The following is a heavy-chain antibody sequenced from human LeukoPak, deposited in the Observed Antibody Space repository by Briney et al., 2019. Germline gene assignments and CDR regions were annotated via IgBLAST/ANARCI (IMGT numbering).Heavy chain of an antibody. CDR2: VSSSGGGM. Sequence: PGGSLRLSCAASGFTLRSYEMNWVRQAPGKGLEWVSYVSSSGGGMLYADSVKGRFTISRDNAKNSLPLQMSSLRVEDTAVYYCARDLYGSGGDAFDIWGQGTMVTVSS. V-gene: IGHV3-48*03. D-gene: IGHD3-10*01. CDR1: GFTLRSYE. J-gene: IGHJ3*02. CDR3: ARDLYGSGGDAFDI.